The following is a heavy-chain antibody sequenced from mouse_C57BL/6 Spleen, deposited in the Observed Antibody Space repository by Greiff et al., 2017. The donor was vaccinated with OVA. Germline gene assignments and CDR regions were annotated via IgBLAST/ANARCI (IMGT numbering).Heavy chain of an antibody. V-gene: IGHV10-1*01. J-gene: IGHJ2*01. CDR2: IRSKSNNYAT. CDR1: GFSFNTYA. D-gene: IGHD1-1*01. CDR3: VRHGVVAFDY. Sequence: EVQRVASGGGLVQPKGSLKLSCAASGFSFNTYAMNWVRQAPGKGLEWVARIRSKSNNYATYYADSVKDRFNISRDDSESMLYLQINNLKTEDTAMYYWVRHGVVAFDYGGQGTTLTVSS.